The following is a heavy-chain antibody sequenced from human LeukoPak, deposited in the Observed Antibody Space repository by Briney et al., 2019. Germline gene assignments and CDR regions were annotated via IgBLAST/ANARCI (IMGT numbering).Heavy chain of an antibody. D-gene: IGHD3-9*01. V-gene: IGHV3-53*01. J-gene: IGHJ3*02. CDR1: GFTVSSNY. Sequence: GGSLRLSCAASGFTVSSNYMSWVRQAPGKGLEWVSVIYSGGSTYYADSVKGRFTISRDNSKNTLYLQMNSLRAEDTAVYYCARDSYDILTGSGVADAFDIWGQGTMVTVSS. CDR2: IYSGGST. CDR3: ARDSYDILTGSGVADAFDI.